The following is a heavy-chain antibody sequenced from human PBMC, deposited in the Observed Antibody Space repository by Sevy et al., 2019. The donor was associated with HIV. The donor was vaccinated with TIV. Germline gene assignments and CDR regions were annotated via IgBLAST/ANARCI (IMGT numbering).Heavy chain of an antibody. CDR3: TTGMRNTKFDY. CDR1: GFTFSNAW. Sequence: GGSLRLSCAASGFTFSNAWMSWVRQAPGKGLEWVARIKSKTDVGTTDYAAPVKGRFTISRDDSKNTLYLQMNSLKTEDTAVYYCTTGMRNTKFDYWGQGTLVTVSS. J-gene: IGHJ4*02. CDR2: IKSKTDVGTT. D-gene: IGHD3-3*01. V-gene: IGHV3-15*01.